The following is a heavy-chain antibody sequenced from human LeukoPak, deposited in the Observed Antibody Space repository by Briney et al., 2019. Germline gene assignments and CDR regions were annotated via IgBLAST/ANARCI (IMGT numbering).Heavy chain of an antibody. CDR1: GFTFNNYW. J-gene: IGHJ3*02. CDR3: AKDLGSGLPPDGFDI. CDR2: INPDGTVT. V-gene: IGHV3-74*01. D-gene: IGHD3-16*01. Sequence: GGSLRLSCAASGFTFNNYWMHWVRQAPGKGLVWVSPINPDGTVTTYADSVKGRFTISRDNAKNTLYLQMNSLRAEDTAVCYCAKDLGSGLPPDGFDIWGQGTMVTVSS.